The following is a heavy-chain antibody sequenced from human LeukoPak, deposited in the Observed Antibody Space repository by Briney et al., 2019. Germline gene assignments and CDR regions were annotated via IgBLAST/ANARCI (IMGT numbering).Heavy chain of an antibody. J-gene: IGHJ4*02. V-gene: IGHV4-31*03. Sequence: SETLSLTCTVSGGSISSGGYYWSWIRQHPGKGLEWIGYIYYSGSTYYNPSLKSRVTISVDTSKNQFSLKLSSVTAANTAVYYCAGEDTAKVSLFDYWGQGTLVTVSS. D-gene: IGHD5-18*01. CDR2: IYYSGST. CDR3: AGEDTAKVSLFDY. CDR1: GGSISSGGYY.